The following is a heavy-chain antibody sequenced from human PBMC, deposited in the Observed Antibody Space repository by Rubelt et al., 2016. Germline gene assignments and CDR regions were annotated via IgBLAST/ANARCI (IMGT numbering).Heavy chain of an antibody. V-gene: IGHV4-34*01. CDR1: GGSFSGYY. CDR3: ARVSSIAAAGTRPLDY. D-gene: IGHD6-13*01. J-gene: IGHJ4*02. Sequence: QVQLQQWGAGLLKPSETLSLTCAVYGGSFSGYYWSWIRQPPGKGLEWIGEINHSGSTNYNPSPRGRVAISVGPSRNQFSRKLGSVTAADTAVDYCARVSSIAAAGTRPLDYWGQGTLVTVSS. CDR2: INHSGST.